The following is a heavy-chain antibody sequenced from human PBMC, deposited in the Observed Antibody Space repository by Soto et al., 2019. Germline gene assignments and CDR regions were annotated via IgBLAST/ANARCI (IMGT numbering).Heavy chain of an antibody. J-gene: IGHJ3*02. D-gene: IGHD6-19*01. CDR2: INHSGST. Sequence: SETLSLTCAVYGGSFSGYYLSWIRQPPGKGLEWIGEINHSGSTNYNPSLKSRVTISVDTSKNQFSLKLSSVTAADTAVYYCARARRAPYSSGWYDAFDIWGQGTMVTVSS. CDR1: GGSFSGYY. V-gene: IGHV4-34*01. CDR3: ARARRAPYSSGWYDAFDI.